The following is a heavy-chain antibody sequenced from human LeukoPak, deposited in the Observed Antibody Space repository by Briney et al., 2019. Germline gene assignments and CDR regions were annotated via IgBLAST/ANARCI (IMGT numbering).Heavy chain of an antibody. CDR3: ARKGLGGELGGFDY. CDR2: ISSSSSYI. Sequence: GGSLRLSCAASGFTFSSYSMNWVRQAPGKGLEWVSSISSSSSYIYYADSVKGRFTISRDNAKNSLYLQMNSLRAEDTASYHCARKGLGGELGGFDYWGQGTLVTVSS. D-gene: IGHD1-26*01. V-gene: IGHV3-21*04. CDR1: GFTFSSYS. J-gene: IGHJ4*02.